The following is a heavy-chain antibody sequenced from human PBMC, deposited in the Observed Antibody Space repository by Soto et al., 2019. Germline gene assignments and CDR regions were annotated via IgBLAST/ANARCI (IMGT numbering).Heavy chain of an antibody. J-gene: IGHJ4*02. CDR3: ANDLRNYGSGNYWDD. CDR2: IRGSGGAT. CDR1: GFTFSTYA. Sequence: EVQLLESGGDLVQPGGSLRLSCAASGFTFSTYAMTWVRQAPKKGLEWVSAIRGSGGATYYADSVRGRFTISRDNSKNTLYLKMNSLRAEDTAVYYCANDLRNYGSGNYWDDWGQGPLVTVSS. D-gene: IGHD3-10*01. V-gene: IGHV3-23*01.